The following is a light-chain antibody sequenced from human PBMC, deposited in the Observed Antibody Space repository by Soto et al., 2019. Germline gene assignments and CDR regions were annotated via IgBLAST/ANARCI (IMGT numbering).Light chain of an antibody. CDR3: QQYGSSPWT. CDR2: DAS. CDR1: QSVTTK. V-gene: IGKV3-20*01. Sequence: EIVLTQSPATLSLSPGARATLSCRASQSVTTKLAWYQQKPGQPPRLLIYDASSRATGTPARFSGSGSGTDFTLTISRLEPEDFAVYYCQQYGSSPWTFGQGIKVDIK. J-gene: IGKJ1*01.